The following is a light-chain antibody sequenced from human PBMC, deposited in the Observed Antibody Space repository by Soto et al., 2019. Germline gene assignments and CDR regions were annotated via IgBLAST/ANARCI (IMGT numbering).Light chain of an antibody. Sequence: DFPMTQSPSSLSASVGDRVTIACRASQGISNYLAWYQQKPGKAPKLLIYAASTLQSGVPSRVSGSGSGTDFTLTTSSLPPEDVATYYCQKYTTAPWTFGQGTKVEIK. CDR2: AAS. CDR1: QGISNY. CDR3: QKYTTAPWT. J-gene: IGKJ1*01. V-gene: IGKV1-27*01.